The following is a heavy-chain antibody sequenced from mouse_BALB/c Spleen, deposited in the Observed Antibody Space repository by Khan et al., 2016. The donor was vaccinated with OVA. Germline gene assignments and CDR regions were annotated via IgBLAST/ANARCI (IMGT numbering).Heavy chain of an antibody. D-gene: IGHD1-1*01. CDR1: GYTFTSYW. CDR3: ARIKKIVATYFDD. V-gene: IGHV1S81*02. Sequence: QVQLKQSGAELVKAGASVKMSCKASGYTFTSYWMHWVKQRLGQGLEWFAETNPTNGRTYYNEKFKSKATLTVDKSSSTAYMLLSGPTFEDSAVYYSARIKKIVATYFDDWGQGTTLTVSS. J-gene: IGHJ2*01. CDR2: TNPTNGRT.